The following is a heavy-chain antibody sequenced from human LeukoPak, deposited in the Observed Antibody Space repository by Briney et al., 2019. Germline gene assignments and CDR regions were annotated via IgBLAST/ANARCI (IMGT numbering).Heavy chain of an antibody. CDR2: IYYSGST. V-gene: IGHV4-59*01. CDR3: ARESSSWYNLNYYYMDV. D-gene: IGHD6-13*01. CDR1: GGSISSYY. Sequence: SETLSFTCTVSGGSISSYYWSWIRQPPGKGLEWIGYIYYSGSTNYNPSLKSRVTISVDTSKNQFSLKLSSVTAADTAVYYCARESSSWYNLNYYYMDVWGKGTTVTVSS. J-gene: IGHJ6*03.